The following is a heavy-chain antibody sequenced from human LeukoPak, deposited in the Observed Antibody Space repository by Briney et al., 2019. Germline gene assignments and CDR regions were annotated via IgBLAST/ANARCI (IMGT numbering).Heavy chain of an antibody. D-gene: IGHD4-23*01. CDR2: ISAYNGNT. Sequence: ASVKVSCKASGYTFTSYGISWVRQAPGQGLEWMGWISAYNGNTNYAQKLQGRVTMTRDTSISTAYMELSGLRIDDTAVYYCARNYGGTSKYFDYWGQGTLVTVSS. V-gene: IGHV1-18*01. CDR1: GYTFTSYG. CDR3: ARNYGGTSKYFDY. J-gene: IGHJ4*02.